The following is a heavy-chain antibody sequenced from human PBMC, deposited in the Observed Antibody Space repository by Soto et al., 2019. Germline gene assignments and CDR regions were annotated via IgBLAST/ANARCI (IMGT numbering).Heavy chain of an antibody. D-gene: IGHD5-12*01. J-gene: IGHJ4*02. CDR1: GASVSSGSYY. V-gene: IGHV4-61*01. Sequence: QVQLQESGPRLVKPSETLSLTCTVSGASVSSGSYYWSWIRQPPGKGLEWVGYIYYTGGTKYSPSHMNRVSISADTSKNQFSLKLSAVTAADTAVYYCARDGDGYNYWGQGILVTVSS. CDR3: ARDGDGYNY. CDR2: IYYTGGT.